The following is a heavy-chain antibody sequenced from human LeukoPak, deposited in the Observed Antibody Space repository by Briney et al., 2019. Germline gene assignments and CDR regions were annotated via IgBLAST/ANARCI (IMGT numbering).Heavy chain of an antibody. CDR2: ISSSSSTI. CDR1: GFTFSSYS. Sequence: PGGSLRLSCAASGFTFSSYSMNWVRQAPGKGLEWVSYISSSSSTIYYADSAKGRFTISRDNAKNSLYLRMNSLRAEDTAVYYCAREGLYGSGSYYNPDPFDYWGQGTLVTVSS. V-gene: IGHV3-48*01. CDR3: AREGLYGSGSYYNPDPFDY. D-gene: IGHD3-10*01. J-gene: IGHJ4*02.